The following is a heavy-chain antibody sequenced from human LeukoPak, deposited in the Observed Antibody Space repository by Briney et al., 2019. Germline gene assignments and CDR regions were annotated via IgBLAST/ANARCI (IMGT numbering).Heavy chain of an antibody. CDR1: GFTFSSYG. V-gene: IGHV3-30*18. CDR3: AKDWYPGEWELPIDY. D-gene: IGHD1-26*01. CDR2: ISYDGSNK. Sequence: GRSLRLSCAASGFTFSSYGMHWVRQAPGKGLEWVAVISYDGSNKYYADSVKGRFTISRDNSKNTLYLQMNSLRAEDTAVYYCAKDWYPGEWELPIDYWGQGTLVTVSS. J-gene: IGHJ4*02.